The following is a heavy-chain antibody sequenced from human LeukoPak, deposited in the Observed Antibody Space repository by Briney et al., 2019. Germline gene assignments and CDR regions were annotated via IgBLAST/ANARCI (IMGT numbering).Heavy chain of an antibody. D-gene: IGHD3-10*01. CDR3: ARDRYYFGSGSYPWYFDL. Sequence: GGSLRLSCAASGFIFSTYWMSWVRQAPGKGLECVANIKQDGSETHYVDSVKGRFTISRDNGRNSMYMQMNSLRAEDTAVYYCARDRYYFGSGSYPWYFDLWGRGTLVTVSS. CDR2: IKQDGSET. V-gene: IGHV3-7*01. CDR1: GFIFSTYW. J-gene: IGHJ2*01.